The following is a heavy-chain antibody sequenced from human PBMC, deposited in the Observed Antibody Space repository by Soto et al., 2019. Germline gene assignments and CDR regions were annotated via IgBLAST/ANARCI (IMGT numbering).Heavy chain of an antibody. CDR2: IDIAGDT. D-gene: IGHD4-4*01. Sequence: GGSLRLSCAASGFTFSRYDMHWVRQATGKGLEWVTAIDIAGDTYYADSVKGRFTISRESAKNSLYLQVNSLRADDTAVYYCARAARWLQSRYFDLWGRGTLVTVSS. V-gene: IGHV3-13*01. CDR3: ARAARWLQSRYFDL. J-gene: IGHJ2*01. CDR1: GFTFSRYD.